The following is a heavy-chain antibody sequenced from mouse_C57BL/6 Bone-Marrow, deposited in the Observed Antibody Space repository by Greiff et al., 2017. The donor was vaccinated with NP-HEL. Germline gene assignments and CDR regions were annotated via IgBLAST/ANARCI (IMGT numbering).Heavy chain of an antibody. D-gene: IGHD1-1*01. Sequence: EVQRVESGGGLVQPGGSMKLSCVASGFTFSNYWMNWVRQSPEKGLEWVAQIRLKSDNYATHYAESVKGRFTISRDDSKSSVYLQMNNLRAEDTGIYYCTGISLYYYGSSFFDYWGQGTTLTVSS. J-gene: IGHJ2*01. CDR1: GFTFSNYW. CDR2: IRLKSDNYAT. CDR3: TGISLYYYGSSFFDY. V-gene: IGHV6-3*01.